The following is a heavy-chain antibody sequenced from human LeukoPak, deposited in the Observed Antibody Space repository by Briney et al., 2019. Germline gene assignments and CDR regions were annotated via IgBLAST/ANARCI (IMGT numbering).Heavy chain of an antibody. J-gene: IGHJ4*02. CDR3: AKDISPTGIAAFDY. V-gene: IGHV3-9*01. D-gene: IGHD6-13*01. CDR2: ISWNSGSI. Sequence: GGSLRLSCAASGFTFDDYAMHWVRQAPGKGLEWVSGISWNSGSIGYADSVKGRFTISRDNAKNSLYLQMNSLRAEDTALYCCAKDISPTGIAAFDYWGQGTLVTVSS. CDR1: GFTFDDYA.